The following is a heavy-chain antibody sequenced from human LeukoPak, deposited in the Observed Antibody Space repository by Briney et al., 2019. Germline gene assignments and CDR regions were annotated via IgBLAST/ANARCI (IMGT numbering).Heavy chain of an antibody. Sequence: ASVKVSCKASGGTFSSYAISWVRQAPGQGLEWMGRIIPIFGTANYAQKFQGRVTITTDESTSTAYMELSSLRSEDTAVYYCARSDGSFYYGSGSYFDYWGQGTLVTVPS. D-gene: IGHD3-10*01. CDR2: IIPIFGTA. J-gene: IGHJ4*02. CDR1: GGTFSSYA. V-gene: IGHV1-69*05. CDR3: ARSDGSFYYGSGSYFDY.